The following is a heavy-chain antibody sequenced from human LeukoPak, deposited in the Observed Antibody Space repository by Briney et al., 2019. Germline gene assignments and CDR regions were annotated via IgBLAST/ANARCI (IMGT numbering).Heavy chain of an antibody. CDR2: IDGSGGRP. CDR1: GFTLSKCA. CDR3: ARGKDHNFWNPFDH. J-gene: IGHJ4*02. Sequence: QAGGSLRLSCAASGFTLSKCAMNWVRQAPGKGLEWVSGIDGSGGRPPSADSVKGRFTISRDISKNTLYLQMDSLRAEDTAAYYCARGKDHNFWNPFDHWGQGTLVTVSS. V-gene: IGHV3-23*01. D-gene: IGHD1-1*01.